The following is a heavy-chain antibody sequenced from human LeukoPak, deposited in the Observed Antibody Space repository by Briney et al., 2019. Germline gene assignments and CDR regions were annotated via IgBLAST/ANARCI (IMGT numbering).Heavy chain of an antibody. V-gene: IGHV3-30-3*01. D-gene: IGHD2-2*01. J-gene: IGHJ4*02. CDR1: GFTFSSYA. Sequence: SGGSLRLSCAASGFTFSSYAMHWVRQAPGKGLEWVAVISYDGSNKYYADSVKGRFTISRDNSKNTLYLQMNSLRAEDTAVYYCARDQFTNGGKKDNWGQGTLVTVSS. CDR2: ISYDGSNK. CDR3: ARDQFTNGGKKDN.